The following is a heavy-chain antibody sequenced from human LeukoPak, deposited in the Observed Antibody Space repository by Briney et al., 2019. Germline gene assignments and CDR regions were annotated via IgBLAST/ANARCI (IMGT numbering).Heavy chain of an antibody. CDR3: ARDPRLEISGMAIDMLDY. CDR2: ISSSSTYI. D-gene: IGHD3-3*01. CDR1: GFTFSSHS. Sequence: PGGSLRLSCAASGFTFSSHSMNWVRQAPGKGLEWVSYISSSSTYIYYAASVKGRFAISRDNARNSLFLQMNSLRAEDSGIYYCARDPRLEISGMAIDMLDYWGQGTLVTVSS. J-gene: IGHJ4*02. V-gene: IGHV3-21*01.